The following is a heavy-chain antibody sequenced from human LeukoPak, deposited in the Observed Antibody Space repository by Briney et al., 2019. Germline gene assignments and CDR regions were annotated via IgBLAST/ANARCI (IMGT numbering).Heavy chain of an antibody. J-gene: IGHJ4*02. D-gene: IGHD1-14*01. V-gene: IGHV4-4*02. Sequence: SETLSLTCAVSGGSISSSNWWSWVRQPPGKGLEWIGEIYHSGSTNYNPSLKSRVTISVDTSKNQFSLKLSSVTAADTAVYYCARDKGVTLYYFEYWGQGTLVTVSS. CDR2: IYHSGST. CDR3: ARDKGVTLYYFEY. CDR1: GGSISSSNW.